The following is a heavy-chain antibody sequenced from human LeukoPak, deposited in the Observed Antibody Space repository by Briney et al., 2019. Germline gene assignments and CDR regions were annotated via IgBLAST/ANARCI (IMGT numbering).Heavy chain of an antibody. CDR3: AREVRGYSGYDTDAFDI. J-gene: IGHJ3*02. CDR2: ISSSSSYI. CDR1: GFTFSSYS. D-gene: IGHD5-12*01. V-gene: IGHV3-21*01. Sequence: KAGGSLRLSCAASGFTFSSYSMNWVRQAPGKGLEWVSSISSSSSYIYYADSVKGRFTISRDNAKNSLYLQMNSLRAEDTAVYYCAREVRGYSGYDTDAFDIWGQGTMVTVSS.